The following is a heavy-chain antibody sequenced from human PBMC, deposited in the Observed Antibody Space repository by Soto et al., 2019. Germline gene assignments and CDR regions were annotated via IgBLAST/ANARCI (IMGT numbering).Heavy chain of an antibody. D-gene: IGHD3-3*02. CDR1: GYTFLDFY. V-gene: IGHV1-46*01. CDR2: INPSGGGT. J-gene: IGHJ4*02. CDR3: ARDKPFSAGY. Sequence: QVQLVQSGTEVKKPGASVKVSCKASGYTFLDFYIHWVRQAPGQGLEWMGFINPSGGGTTYAQQFQGRLTMTRDTSTGTVYMELISLRSEDTAMYYCARDKPFSAGYWGQGTLVT.